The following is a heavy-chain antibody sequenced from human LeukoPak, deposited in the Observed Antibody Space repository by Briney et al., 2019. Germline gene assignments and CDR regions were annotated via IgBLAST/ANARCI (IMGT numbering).Heavy chain of an antibody. V-gene: IGHV4-59*12. CDR2: IYYRGST. D-gene: IGHD3-3*01. Sequence: SETLSLTCTVSGGSISSYYWSWLRQPPGKGLEWIGYIYYRGSTNYNPSLKSRVTISVDKSKNQFSLKLSSVTAADTAVYYCAREDGGNFLFDYWGQGTLVTVSS. J-gene: IGHJ4*02. CDR3: AREDGGNFLFDY. CDR1: GGSISSYY.